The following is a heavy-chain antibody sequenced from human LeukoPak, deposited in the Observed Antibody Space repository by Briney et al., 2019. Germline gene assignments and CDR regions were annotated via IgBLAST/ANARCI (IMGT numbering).Heavy chain of an antibody. CDR3: ATANDFWSGYYVSGMLHLDY. D-gene: IGHD3-3*01. J-gene: IGHJ4*02. CDR1: GFTVSSNY. CDR2: IYSGGST. Sequence: PGGSLRLSCAASGFTVSSNYMSWVRQAPGKGLEWVSVIYSGGSTYYADSVKGRFTISRDNSKNTLYLQMNSLRAEDTAVYYCATANDFWSGYYVSGMLHLDYWGQGTLVTVSS. V-gene: IGHV3-66*02.